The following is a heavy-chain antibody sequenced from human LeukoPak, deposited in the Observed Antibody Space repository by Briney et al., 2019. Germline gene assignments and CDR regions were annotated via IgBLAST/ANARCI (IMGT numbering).Heavy chain of an antibody. Sequence: PGGSLRLSCAASGFTFSGQGMHWVRQAPGKGLEWVSAISDSGNTYHADSVKGRFTISRDSSKNTLFLQMNRLRPEDAAVYYCAKAPVTTCRGAYCYPFDYWGQGTLVTVSS. CDR2: ISDSGNT. J-gene: IGHJ4*02. CDR3: AKAPVTTCRGAYCYPFDY. D-gene: IGHD2-21*01. V-gene: IGHV3-23*01. CDR1: GFTFSGQG.